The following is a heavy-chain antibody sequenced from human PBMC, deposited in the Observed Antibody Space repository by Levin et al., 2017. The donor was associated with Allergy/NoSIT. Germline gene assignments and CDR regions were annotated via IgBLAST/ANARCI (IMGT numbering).Heavy chain of an antibody. CDR3: AHRRRGSGTYYCDY. CDR2: IYWDDDK. D-gene: IGHD3-10*01. Sequence: SQTLSLTCTFSGFLPSTSGVGAGWIRQPPGKALEWLALIYWDDDKRYSPSLKSRLTITKNTSNNQAVLTMTNMDPVDTATYYCAHRRRGSGTYYCDYWGQGTLVTVSA. CDR1: GFLPSTSGVG. J-gene: IGHJ4*02. V-gene: IGHV2-5*02.